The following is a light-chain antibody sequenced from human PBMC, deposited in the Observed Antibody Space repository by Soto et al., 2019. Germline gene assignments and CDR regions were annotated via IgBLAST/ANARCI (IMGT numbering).Light chain of an antibody. CDR3: TSYSSSTTHV. J-gene: IGLJ1*01. CDR2: DVS. V-gene: IGLV2-14*03. Sequence: PAPVVGSPSPSVPLPCTRTNKTVGGYDYVSWYQQHPGKAPKLMIYDVSSRPSGVSNRFSGSKSGNTASLTISGLQADDEADYSCTSYSSSTTHVFGTGTKVTVL. CDR1: NKTVGGYDY.